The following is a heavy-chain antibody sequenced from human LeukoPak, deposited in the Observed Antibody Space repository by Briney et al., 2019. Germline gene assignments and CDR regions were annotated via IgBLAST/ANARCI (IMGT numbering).Heavy chain of an antibody. CDR1: GFTFSSYA. J-gene: IGHJ3*02. CDR3: ARRYCSSTSCYVSDAFDI. D-gene: IGHD2-2*01. CDR2: ISSSSSYI. V-gene: IGHV3-21*01. Sequence: GGSLRLSCAASGFTFSSYAMSWVRQAPGKGLEWVSSISSSSSYIYYADSVKGRFTISGDNAKNSLYLQMNSLRAEDTAVYYCARRYCSSTSCYVSDAFDIWGQGTMVTVSS.